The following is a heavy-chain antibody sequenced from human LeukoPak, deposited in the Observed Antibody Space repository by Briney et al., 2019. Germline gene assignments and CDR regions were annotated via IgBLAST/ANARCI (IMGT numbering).Heavy chain of an antibody. CDR3: ARRSNPPGRIDH. D-gene: IGHD1-14*01. V-gene: IGHV3-66*04. Sequence: GGSLRLSCAASGFTFSSYSMNWVRQAPGKGLEWVAAIYNSGSTYYADSVKGRFTISRDNSKNTMYLQMNSLKGEDTAVYYCARRSNPPGRIDHWGQGTLVTVSS. CDR2: IYNSGST. J-gene: IGHJ4*02. CDR1: GFTFSSYS.